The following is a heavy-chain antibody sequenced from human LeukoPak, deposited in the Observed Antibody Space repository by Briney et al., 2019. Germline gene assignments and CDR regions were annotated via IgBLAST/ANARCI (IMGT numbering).Heavy chain of an antibody. Sequence: GESLKISCKGSGDSFTSYWIGWVRQMPGKGLEWMGIIYPGDSDTRYSPSFQGQVTISADKSISTAYPQWSSLKASDTAMYYCATSIAAAGPNFDYWGQGTLVTVSS. CDR3: ATSIAAAGPNFDY. J-gene: IGHJ4*02. V-gene: IGHV5-51*01. CDR2: IYPGDSDT. CDR1: GDSFTSYW. D-gene: IGHD6-13*01.